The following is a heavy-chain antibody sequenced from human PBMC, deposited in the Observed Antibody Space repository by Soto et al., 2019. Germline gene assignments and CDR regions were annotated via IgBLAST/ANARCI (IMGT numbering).Heavy chain of an antibody. J-gene: IGHJ4*02. CDR1: GFTFSSYG. D-gene: IGHD6-19*01. V-gene: IGHV3-30*18. Sequence: GGSLRLSCAASGFTFSSYGMHWVRQAPGKGLEWVAVISYDGSNKYYAYSVKVRFTISRDNSKKTLYLQMNSRRAEDTAVYYCAKDKTEDSSGSYGGFDXWGQGTLVTVSX. CDR2: ISYDGSNK. CDR3: AKDKTEDSSGSYGGFDX.